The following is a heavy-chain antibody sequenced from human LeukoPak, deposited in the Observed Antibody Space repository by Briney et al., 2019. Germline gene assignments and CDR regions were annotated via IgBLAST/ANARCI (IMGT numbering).Heavy chain of an antibody. CDR1: GYTFTNYG. CDR2: ISGYNGNT. J-gene: IGHJ5*02. Sequence: ASVKVSCKASGYTFTNYGISWVRQAPGQGLEWMGWISGYNGNTNYAQKLQGRVTMTTDTSTSTAYMELRSLRSDDTAVYYCARDHAYDILTGYSISWFDPWGQGTLVTVSS. CDR3: ARDHAYDILTGYSISWFDP. D-gene: IGHD3-9*01. V-gene: IGHV1-18*01.